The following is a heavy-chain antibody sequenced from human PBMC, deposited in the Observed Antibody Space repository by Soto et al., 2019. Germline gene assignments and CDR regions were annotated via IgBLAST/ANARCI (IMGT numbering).Heavy chain of an antibody. D-gene: IGHD2-2*01. CDR3: AKLSCTSSTCYFPGWFDP. V-gene: IGHV4-31*03. CDR2: VYYSGSS. Sequence: SETLSLTCTVSGDSIGGGASFWSWIRQPPGKGLEWIANVYYSGSSYYNPSLKSRLTISVDSTKNQFSLQLKSMTAADTAVYYCAKLSCTSSTCYFPGWFDPWGQGTLVTVSS. J-gene: IGHJ5*02. CDR1: GDSIGGGASF.